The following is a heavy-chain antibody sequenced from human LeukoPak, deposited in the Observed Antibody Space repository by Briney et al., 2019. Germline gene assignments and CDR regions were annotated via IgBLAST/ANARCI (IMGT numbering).Heavy chain of an antibody. J-gene: IGHJ4*02. CDR1: GFTFSGYS. CDR3: ARDLGYPNDY. Sequence: GGSLILSCAASGFTFSGYSMNWVRQAPGKGLEWLSYISSGSSTIYYADSVKGRFTISRDNAKNSLYLHMNSLRDEDTAVYYCARDLGYPNDYWGQGTLVTVSS. CDR2: ISSGSSTI. D-gene: IGHD6-13*01. V-gene: IGHV3-48*02.